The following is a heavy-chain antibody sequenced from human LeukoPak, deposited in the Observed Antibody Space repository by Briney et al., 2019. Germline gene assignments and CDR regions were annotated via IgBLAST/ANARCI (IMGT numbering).Heavy chain of an antibody. D-gene: IGHD2-15*01. CDR1: GFTFSSYA. V-gene: IGHV3-23*01. J-gene: IGHJ4*02. Sequence: PGGSLRLSCAASGFTFSSYAMSWVRQAPGKGLEWVSAISGSGGSTYYADSVKGRFTISRDSSKNTLYLQMNSLRAEDTAVYYCAKVVVAAGRVDYWGQGTLVTVSS. CDR2: ISGSGGST. CDR3: AKVVVAAGRVDY.